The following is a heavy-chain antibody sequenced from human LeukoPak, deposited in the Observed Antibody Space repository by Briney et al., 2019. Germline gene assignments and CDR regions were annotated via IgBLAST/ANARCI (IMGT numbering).Heavy chain of an antibody. Sequence: SETLSLTCAVSGGSISSGGYSWRWIRQPPGKGLEWIGYIYHSGSTYYNPSLKSRVTISVDRSKNQFSLKLSSVTAADTAVYYCATRSFDYWGQGTLVTVSS. V-gene: IGHV4-30-2*01. CDR1: GGSISSGGYS. J-gene: IGHJ4*02. CDR2: IYHSGST. CDR3: ATRSFDY. D-gene: IGHD4-11*01.